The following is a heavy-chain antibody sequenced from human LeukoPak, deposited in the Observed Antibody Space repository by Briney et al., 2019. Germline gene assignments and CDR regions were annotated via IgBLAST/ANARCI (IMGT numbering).Heavy chain of an antibody. CDR2: ISAYNGNT. CDR1: AYTFTSYG. V-gene: IGHV1-18*01. Sequence: GASVTVSFTASAYTFTSYGISWVRQAPGQGLERMGWISAYNGNTNYAQKLQGRVTITTDTSTSTDYMELRSGRSDDWAVYYCGLYSSGWRHYWGRGTLVTVS. CDR3: GLYSSGWRHY. D-gene: IGHD6-19*01. J-gene: IGHJ4*02.